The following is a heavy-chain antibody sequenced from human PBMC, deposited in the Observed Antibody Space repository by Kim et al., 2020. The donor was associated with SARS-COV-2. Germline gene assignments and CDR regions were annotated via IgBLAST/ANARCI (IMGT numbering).Heavy chain of an antibody. CDR2: INHSGST. J-gene: IGHJ6*02. CDR3: ARRLTGYRPPGGYYYYYGMDV. CDR1: GGSFSGYY. Sequence: SETLSLTCAVYGGSFSGYYWSWIRQPPGKGLEWIGEINHSGSTNYNPSLKSRVTISVDTSKNQFSLKLSSVTAADTAVYYCARRLTGYRPPGGYYYYYGMDVWGQGTTVTVSS. D-gene: IGHD3-9*01. V-gene: IGHV4-34*01.